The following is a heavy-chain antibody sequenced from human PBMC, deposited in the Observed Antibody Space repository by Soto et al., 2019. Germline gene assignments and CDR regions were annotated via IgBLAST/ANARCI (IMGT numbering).Heavy chain of an antibody. J-gene: IGHJ4*02. CDR1: GYPFTDLY. D-gene: IGHD3-10*01. V-gene: IGHV1-2*02. CDR2: IDPRSGAS. CDR3: ARDNYGTLDY. Sequence: QVQLVQSGADVKRPGASVRVSCKPSGYPFTDLYIHWVRLAPGLGLEWMGWIDPRSGASRKTQKFQGRFTLTRDTSTSTVYMELFSLRSDDTAVYYCARDNYGTLDYWGQGTLVTV.